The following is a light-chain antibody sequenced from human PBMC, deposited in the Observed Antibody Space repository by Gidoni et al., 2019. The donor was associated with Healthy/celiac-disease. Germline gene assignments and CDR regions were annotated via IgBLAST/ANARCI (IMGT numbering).Light chain of an antibody. Sequence: IQMTHSPSSLSASVGDRVTITCQASQDISNYLNWYQQKPGKAPKLLIYDASNLEKGVPSRFSGSGSGTDFTFTISSLQPEDIATYYCQQYDNLPRPFGPGTKVDIK. V-gene: IGKV1-33*01. J-gene: IGKJ3*01. CDR2: DAS. CDR1: QDISNY. CDR3: QQYDNLPRP.